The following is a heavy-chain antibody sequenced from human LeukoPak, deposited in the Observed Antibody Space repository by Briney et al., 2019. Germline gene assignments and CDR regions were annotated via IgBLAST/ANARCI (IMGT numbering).Heavy chain of an antibody. CDR2: INHSGST. V-gene: IGHV4-34*09. D-gene: IGHD5/OR15-5a*01. J-gene: IGHJ6*02. CDR1: GGSFSGYY. Sequence: SETLSLTCAVYGGSFSGYYWSWIRQPPGKGLEWIGEINHSGSTYYNPSLKSRVTISVDTSKNQFSLKLSSVTAADTAVYYCARSTPYYYYGMDVWGQGTTVTVSS. CDR3: ARSTPYYYYGMDV.